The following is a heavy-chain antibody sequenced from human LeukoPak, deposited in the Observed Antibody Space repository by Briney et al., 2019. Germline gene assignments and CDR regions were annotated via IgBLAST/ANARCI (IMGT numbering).Heavy chain of an antibody. V-gene: IGHV1-18*01. D-gene: IGHD4-17*01. CDR2: ISAYSGNT. CDR1: GGTFSSYA. CDR3: ARSHDYGDYSTDY. J-gene: IGHJ4*02. Sequence: ASVKVSCKASGGTFSSYAISWVRQAPGQGLEWMGWISAYSGNTNYAQKLQGRVTMTTDTSTSTAYMELRSLRSDDTAVYYCARSHDYGDYSTDYWGQGTLVTVSS.